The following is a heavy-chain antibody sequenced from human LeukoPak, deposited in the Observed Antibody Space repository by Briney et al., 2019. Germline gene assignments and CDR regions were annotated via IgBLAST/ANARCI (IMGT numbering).Heavy chain of an antibody. V-gene: IGHV3-9*01. CDR2: ITWNSNNI. CDR1: GFTLDDYA. CDR3: AKDMVVWFGEFAFDY. D-gene: IGHD3-10*01. Sequence: PGGSLRLSCAASGFTLDDYAMHWVRQAPGKGLEWVSGITWNSNNIAYADSVKGRFTISRDNAKNSLYLQMNSLRAEDTALYFCAKDMVVWFGEFAFDYWGQGTLVTVSS. J-gene: IGHJ4*02.